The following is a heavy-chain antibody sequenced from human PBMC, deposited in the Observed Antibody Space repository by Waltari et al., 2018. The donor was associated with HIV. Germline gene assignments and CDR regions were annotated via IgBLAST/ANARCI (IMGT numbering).Heavy chain of an antibody. CDR3: AKDLARYGSHGWSLDY. CDR1: VFTFADYA. D-gene: IGHD6-13*01. J-gene: IGHJ4*02. CDR2: NSWNSGSI. V-gene: IGHV3-9*01. Sequence: EVKLVESGGGLVQPVRSLRLSCCAPVFTFADYALHWVRQAPGEGLEWVSSNSWNSGSIGYADSVKGRVTISRDNAKNSVYLQMNSLRAEDTALYYCAKDLARYGSHGWSLDYWGQGTLVTVSS.